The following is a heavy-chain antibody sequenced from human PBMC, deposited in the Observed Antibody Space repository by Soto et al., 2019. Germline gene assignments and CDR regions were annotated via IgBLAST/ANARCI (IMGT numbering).Heavy chain of an antibody. CDR2: VNHNGRN. CDR1: GGSFSGYF. Sequence: PSETLSLTCDVYGGSFSGYFWNWIRQSPGKGLEWIGKVNHNGRNNYNPSLKSRVTISVDKSKNQFSLKLSSVTAADTAVYYCARRARPGYYYYGMDVWGQGTTVTVSS. D-gene: IGHD6-6*01. CDR3: ARRARPGYYYYGMDV. V-gene: IGHV4-34*01. J-gene: IGHJ6*02.